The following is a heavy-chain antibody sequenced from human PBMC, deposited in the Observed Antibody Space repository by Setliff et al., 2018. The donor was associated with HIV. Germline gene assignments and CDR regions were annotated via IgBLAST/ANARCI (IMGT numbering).Heavy chain of an antibody. CDR2: IYHTGSS. V-gene: IGHV4-38-2*01. Sequence: SETLSLTCDVSGFSISSRYYWGWIRQSPGKGLEWIGNIYHTGSSYYNPSLNDRATISLDTSKNQFSLKLNSVTAADTAVYYCAKLTPFDYWGQGTLVTVSS. J-gene: IGHJ4*02. CDR3: AKLTPFDY. CDR1: GFSISSRYY. D-gene: IGHD7-27*01.